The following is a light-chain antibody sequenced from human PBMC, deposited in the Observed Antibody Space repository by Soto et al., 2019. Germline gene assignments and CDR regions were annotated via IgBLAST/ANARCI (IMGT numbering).Light chain of an antibody. CDR1: SSDVGGYNY. V-gene: IGLV2-14*01. CDR3: TSFTKINTWV. Sequence: QSALTQPPSASGSPGQSVAISCTGTSSDVGGYNYVSWYQQHPGKAPKLMIYEVNKRPSGVSNRFSGSKSGNTASLTISGLQAEDDADYYCTSFTKINTWVFGGGTKLTVL. CDR2: EVN. J-gene: IGLJ3*02.